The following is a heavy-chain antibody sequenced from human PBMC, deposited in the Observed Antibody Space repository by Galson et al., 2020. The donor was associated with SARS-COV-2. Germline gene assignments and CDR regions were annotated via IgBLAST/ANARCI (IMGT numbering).Heavy chain of an antibody. CDR2: IGGRGGGT. CDR3: ARAYYDLSTAYYKVRYFDF. D-gene: IGHD3-9*01. CDR1: GFTFRSYA. Sequence: GESLKISCAATGFTFRSYAMTWVRQAPGKGLNWVSLIGGRGGGTYYAESVQGRFIISRDNSKNTIYMEMNSLRVEDTAVYYCARAYYDLSTAYYKVRYFDFWGQGVLVTVSS. J-gene: IGHJ4*02. V-gene: IGHV3-23*01.